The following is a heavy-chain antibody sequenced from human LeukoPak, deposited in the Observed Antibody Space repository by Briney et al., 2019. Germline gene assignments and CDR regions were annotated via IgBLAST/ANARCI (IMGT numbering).Heavy chain of an antibody. J-gene: IGHJ4*02. CDR3: ARFYGGKVQADY. CDR1: GYNFNNYW. Sequence: GESLEISCKGSGYNFNNYWIGWVRQMPGKGLEWMGIIYPGDSDTRYSPSFQGQVTISADKSISTAYLQWSSLKASDTAIYYCARFYGGKVQADYWGQGTLVTVSS. V-gene: IGHV5-51*01. CDR2: IYPGDSDT. D-gene: IGHD4-23*01.